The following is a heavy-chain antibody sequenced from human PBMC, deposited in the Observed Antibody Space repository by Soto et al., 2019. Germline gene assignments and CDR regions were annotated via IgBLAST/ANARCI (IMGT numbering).Heavy chain of an antibody. D-gene: IGHD2-2*01. CDR1: GFTFSSYW. V-gene: IGHV3-74*01. J-gene: IGHJ4*02. CDR2: INSDGSST. CDR3: AKRKNCTSTTCFDY. Sequence: GGSLGLSCAASGFTFSSYWMHWVRQAPGKGLVWVSRINSDGSSTSYADSVKGRFTISRDNAKNTLYLQMNSLRAEDTAVYYCAKRKNCTSTTCFDYWGQGTLVTVSS.